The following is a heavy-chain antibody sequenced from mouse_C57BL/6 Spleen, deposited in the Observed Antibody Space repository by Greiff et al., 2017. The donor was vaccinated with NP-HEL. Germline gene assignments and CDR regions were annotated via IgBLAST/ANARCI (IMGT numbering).Heavy chain of an antibody. CDR1: GYTFTSYW. D-gene: IGHD2-3*01. Sequence: QVQLKQPGAELVKPGASVKLSCKASGYTFTSYWMHWVKQRPGQGLEWIGMIHPNSGSTNYNEKFKSKATLTVDKSSSTAYMQLSSLTSEDSAVYYCARTPIYDGYYEDYYAMDYWGQGTSVTVSS. V-gene: IGHV1-64*01. CDR2: IHPNSGST. J-gene: IGHJ4*01. CDR3: ARTPIYDGYYEDYYAMDY.